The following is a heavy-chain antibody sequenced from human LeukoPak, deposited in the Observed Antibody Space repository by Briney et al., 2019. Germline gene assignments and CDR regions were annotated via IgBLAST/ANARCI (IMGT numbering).Heavy chain of an antibody. D-gene: IGHD3-10*01. CDR1: GFTFDDYG. Sequence: GGSLRLSCAASGFTFDDYGMSWVRQAPGKGLEWVSGINWSGGSTGYTDSVKGRFTISRDNAKNSLYLQMNSLRAEDTALYYCARGGWFGELLFDYWGQGTLVTVSS. J-gene: IGHJ4*02. CDR2: INWSGGST. V-gene: IGHV3-20*04. CDR3: ARGGWFGELLFDY.